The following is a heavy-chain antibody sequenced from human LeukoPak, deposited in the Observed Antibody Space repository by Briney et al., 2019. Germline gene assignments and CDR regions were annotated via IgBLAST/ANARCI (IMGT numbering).Heavy chain of an antibody. J-gene: IGHJ5*02. CDR2: INPNSGGT. V-gene: IGHV1-2*02. CDR3: ARRRRGNEGWFDP. Sequence: ASVKVSCKASGYTFTGYYMHWVRQAPGQGLEWMGWINPNSGGTNYAQKFQGRVTMTRDTSISTAYMELSRLRSDDTAVYYCARRRRGNEGWFDPWGQGTLVTVSS. CDR1: GYTFTGYY. D-gene: IGHD1-1*01.